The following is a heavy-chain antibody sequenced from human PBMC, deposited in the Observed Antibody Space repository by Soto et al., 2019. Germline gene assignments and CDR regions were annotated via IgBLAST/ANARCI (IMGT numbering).Heavy chain of an antibody. J-gene: IGHJ6*02. Sequence: PWGSLRLSCAASGFTFSSYEMNWVRQAPGKGLEWVSYISSSGSTIYYADSVKGRFTISRDNAKNSLYLQMNSLRAEDTAVYYCASRIVVAGLSYYYYYGMDVWGQGTTVTVSS. CDR2: ISSSGSTI. CDR3: ASRIVVAGLSYYYYYGMDV. V-gene: IGHV3-48*03. D-gene: IGHD6-19*01. CDR1: GFTFSSYE.